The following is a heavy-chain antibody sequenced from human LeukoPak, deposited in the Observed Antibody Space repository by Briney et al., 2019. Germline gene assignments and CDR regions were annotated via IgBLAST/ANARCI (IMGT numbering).Heavy chain of an antibody. Sequence: GGSRRLSCAASGLTLSDYYMSWIRQAPGKGLEWVSYISSSGSTIYYADSVKGRFTISRDNAKNSLCLQMNSLRAEDTAVYYCARGPPYDILTGPFLDIWGQGTTVTVSS. V-gene: IGHV3-11*01. J-gene: IGHJ6*02. D-gene: IGHD3-9*01. CDR2: ISSSGSTI. CDR1: GLTLSDYY. CDR3: ARGPPYDILTGPFLDI.